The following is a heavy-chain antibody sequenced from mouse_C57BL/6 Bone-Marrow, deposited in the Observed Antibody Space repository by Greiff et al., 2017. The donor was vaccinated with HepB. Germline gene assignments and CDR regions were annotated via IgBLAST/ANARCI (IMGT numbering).Heavy chain of an antibody. D-gene: IGHD1-1*01. CDR3: ARSSTVVALDAMGY. V-gene: IGHV1-82*01. J-gene: IGHJ4*01. Sequence: QVQLQQSGPELVKPGASVKISCKASGYAFSSSWMNWVKQRPGKGLEWIGRIYPGDGDTNYNGKFKGKATLTADKSSSTAYMQLSSLTSEDSAVDLCARSSTVVALDAMGYWGQGTSVTVAS. CDR1: GYAFSSSW. CDR2: IYPGDGDT.